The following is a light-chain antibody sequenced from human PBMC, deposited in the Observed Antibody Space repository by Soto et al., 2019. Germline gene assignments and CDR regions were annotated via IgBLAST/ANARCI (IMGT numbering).Light chain of an antibody. CDR3: QSFDSSLSGWV. CDR2: GNS. J-gene: IGLJ3*02. Sequence: SVLTQPPSVSGAPGQRVTISCTGSSSNIGAGYEVHWYQQLPGTAPKLLIYGNSNRPSGVPDRFSGSKSGTSASLAITGLQAEDEADYYCQSFDSSLSGWVFGGGTKVTV. CDR1: SSNIGAGYE. V-gene: IGLV1-40*01.